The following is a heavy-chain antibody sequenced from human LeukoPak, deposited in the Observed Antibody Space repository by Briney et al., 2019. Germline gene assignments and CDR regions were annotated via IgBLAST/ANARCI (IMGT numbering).Heavy chain of an antibody. V-gene: IGHV3-23*01. CDR3: AKDWSSIVVVPAAIP. Sequence: GGSLRLSCAASGFTFSSYAMSWVRQAPGKGLEWVSAISGSGGSTYYADSVKGRFTISRDNTKNTLYLQMNSLRAEDTAVYYCAKDWSSIVVVPAAIPWGQGTLVTVSS. CDR1: GFTFSSYA. CDR2: ISGSGGST. D-gene: IGHD2-2*01. J-gene: IGHJ5*02.